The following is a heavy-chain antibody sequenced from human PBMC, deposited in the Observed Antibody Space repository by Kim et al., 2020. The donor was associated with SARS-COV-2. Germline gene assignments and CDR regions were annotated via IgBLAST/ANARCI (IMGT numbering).Heavy chain of an antibody. CDR1: GFTFSSYS. CDR2: ISTSSSYI. Sequence: GGSLRLSCAASGFTFSSYSMNWVRQAPGKGLEWVSSISTSSSYIYYADSMKGRFTISRDNAKNSLYLQMNSLRAEDTAVYYCARGSPIASVDHGMDVWGQGTTVTVSS. D-gene: IGHD6-13*01. CDR3: ARGSPIASVDHGMDV. V-gene: IGHV3-21*01. J-gene: IGHJ6*02.